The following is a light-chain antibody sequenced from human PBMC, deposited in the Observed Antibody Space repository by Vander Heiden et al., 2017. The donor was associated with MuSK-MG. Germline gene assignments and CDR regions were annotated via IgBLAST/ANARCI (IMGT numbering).Light chain of an antibody. CDR3: QQYGSSTPTWT. V-gene: IGKV3-20*01. J-gene: IGKJ1*01. CDR1: QSVSSSY. CDR2: GAS. Sequence: EIVLPQSPGTLSLSPGERATLSCRASQSVSSSYLAWYQQKPGQAPRLLIYGASSRATGIPDRFSGSGSGTDFTLTISRLEPEDFAVYYCQQYGSSTPTWTFGQGTKVEIK.